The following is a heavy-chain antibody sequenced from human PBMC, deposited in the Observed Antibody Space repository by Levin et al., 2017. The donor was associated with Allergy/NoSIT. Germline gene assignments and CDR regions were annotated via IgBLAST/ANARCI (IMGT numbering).Heavy chain of an antibody. D-gene: IGHD5-18*01. V-gene: IGHV1-18*01. CDR3: ARERADTAAETFDV. CDR1: GYSFTFFG. Sequence: ASVKVSCKASGYSFTFFGISWVRQAPGQGLEWMGWISPYNGDTNYAQKFQGRVTITTDTSTSTAYMELRGLRSDDTAVYYCARERADTAAETFDVWGQGTVVTVFS. J-gene: IGHJ3*01. CDR2: ISPYNGDT.